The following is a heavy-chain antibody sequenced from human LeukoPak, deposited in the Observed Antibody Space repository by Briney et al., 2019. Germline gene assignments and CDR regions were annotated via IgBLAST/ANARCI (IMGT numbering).Heavy chain of an antibody. D-gene: IGHD3-10*01. V-gene: IGHV4-61*01. CDR2: IYYSGST. J-gene: IGHJ3*02. CDR3: ARFPQESGAFDI. Sequence: SETLSLTCTVSGGSVSSGSYYWSWIRQPPGKGLEWIGYIYYSGSTNYNPSLKSRVTISVDTSKNQFSLKLSSVTAADTAVYYCARFPQESGAFDIWGQGTMVTVSS. CDR1: GGSVSSGSYY.